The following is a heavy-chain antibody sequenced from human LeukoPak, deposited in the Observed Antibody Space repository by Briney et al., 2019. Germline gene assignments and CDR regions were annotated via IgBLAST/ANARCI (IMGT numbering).Heavy chain of an antibody. D-gene: IGHD4-23*01. Sequence: GGSLRLSCAASGFTFSSYEMHWVRQAPGKGLEWVSYISSSGTTIYYADSVKGRFTISRDNARNSLYLQMNSLRAEDTAVYYCVRDYSGSSPFDYWGQGTLVTVSS. CDR2: ISSSGTTI. CDR3: VRDYSGSSPFDY. V-gene: IGHV3-48*03. CDR1: GFTFSSYE. J-gene: IGHJ4*02.